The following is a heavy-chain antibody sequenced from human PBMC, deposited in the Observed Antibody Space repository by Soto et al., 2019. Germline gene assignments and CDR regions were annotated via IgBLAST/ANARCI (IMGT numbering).Heavy chain of an antibody. CDR2: ILYDGSNK. J-gene: IGHJ4*02. Sequence: PGESLKISCAASGFTFSNYGMHWARQAPGKGLEWVAAILYDGSNKYYTDSVKGRFTISRDNSKNTLYLQMNSLRAEDTAVYYCAGGTYYFDYTGQGTVVTVSS. V-gene: IGHV3-33*01. D-gene: IGHD1-26*01. CDR3: AGGTYYFDY. CDR1: GFTFSNYG.